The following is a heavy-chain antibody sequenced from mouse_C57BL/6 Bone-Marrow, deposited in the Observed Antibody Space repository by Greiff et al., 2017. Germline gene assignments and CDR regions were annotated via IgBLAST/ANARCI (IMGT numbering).Heavy chain of an antibody. Sequence: EVQLQQSGPELVKPGASVKISCKASGYTFTDYYMNWVKQSHGKSLEWIGDINPNNGGTSYNQKFKGKATLTVDKSSSTAYMELRSLTSEDSPVYYCARWFTTVVGNFDYWGQGTTLTVAS. V-gene: IGHV1-26*01. CDR3: ARWFTTVVGNFDY. CDR1: GYTFTDYY. D-gene: IGHD1-1*01. J-gene: IGHJ2*01. CDR2: INPNNGGT.